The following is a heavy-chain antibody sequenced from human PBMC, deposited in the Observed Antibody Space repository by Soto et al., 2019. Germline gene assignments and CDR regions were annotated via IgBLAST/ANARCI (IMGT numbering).Heavy chain of an antibody. CDR2: INPSGGST. CDR3: ARGSLIVVVIRPTLDY. D-gene: IGHD3-22*01. CDR1: GYTFTSYY. Sequence: ASVKVSCKASGYTFTSYYVHWVRQAPGQGLEWMGIINPSGGSTSYAQKFQGRVTMTRDTSTSTVYMELSSLRSEDTAVYYCARGSLIVVVIRPTLDYWGQGTLVTVSS. J-gene: IGHJ4*02. V-gene: IGHV1-46*01.